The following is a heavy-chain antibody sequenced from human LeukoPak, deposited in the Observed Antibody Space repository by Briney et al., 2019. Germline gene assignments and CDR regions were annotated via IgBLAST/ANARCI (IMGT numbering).Heavy chain of an antibody. V-gene: IGHV4-61*02. CDR2: IYTSGST. Sequence: TLSLTCTVSGGSISSGSYYWSWIRQPAGKGLEWIGRIYTSGSTNYNPSLKSRVTISVDTSKNQFSLKLSSVTAADTAVYYCTRSDGYGLVGIWGQGTMVTVSS. D-gene: IGHD3-10*01. CDR1: GGSISSGSYY. CDR3: TRSDGYGLVGI. J-gene: IGHJ3*01.